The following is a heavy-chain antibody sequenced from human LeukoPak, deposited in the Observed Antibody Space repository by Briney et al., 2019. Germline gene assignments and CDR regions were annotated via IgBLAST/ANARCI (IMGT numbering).Heavy chain of an antibody. J-gene: IGHJ4*02. CDR1: GGSISSGGYS. Sequence: PSQTLSLTCAVSGGSISSGGYSWSWIRQPPGKGLEWIGEINHSGSTNYNPSLKSRVTISVDTSKNQFSLKLSSVTAADTAVYYCARGEYCSGGSCYTNWGQGTLVTVSS. D-gene: IGHD2-15*01. CDR2: INHSGST. CDR3: ARGEYCSGGSCYTN. V-gene: IGHV4-30-2*01.